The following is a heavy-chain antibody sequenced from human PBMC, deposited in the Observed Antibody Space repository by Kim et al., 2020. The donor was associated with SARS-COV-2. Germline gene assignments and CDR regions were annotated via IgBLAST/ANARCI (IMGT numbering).Heavy chain of an antibody. Sequence: GGSLRLSCAASGFTFSSYWMSWVRQAPGKGLEWVANIKQDGSEKYYVDSVKGRFTISRDNAKNSLYLQMNSLRAEDTAVYYCARETTVTTNDYYYYGMDVWGKGTTVTVSS. V-gene: IGHV3-7*01. J-gene: IGHJ6*04. CDR2: IKQDGSEK. CDR1: GFTFSSYW. CDR3: ARETTVTTNDYYYYGMDV. D-gene: IGHD4-17*01.